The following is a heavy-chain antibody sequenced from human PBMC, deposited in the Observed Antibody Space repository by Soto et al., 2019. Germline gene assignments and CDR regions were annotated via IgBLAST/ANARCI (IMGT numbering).Heavy chain of an antibody. V-gene: IGHV1-18*01. D-gene: IGHD1-26*01. CDR1: GYTLRSYG. J-gene: IGHJ6*03. CDR3: AKAESNYAGRFSYSYLDV. CDR2: ISGYNGNT. Sequence: PVKLSCKASGYTLRSYGISWARQATEQGLEWMGWISGYNGNTHYSQKFQGKVTMTTDTSTSTAYMELRNLRSDDTAVYYCAKAESNYAGRFSYSYLDVWGAGTMVTGSS.